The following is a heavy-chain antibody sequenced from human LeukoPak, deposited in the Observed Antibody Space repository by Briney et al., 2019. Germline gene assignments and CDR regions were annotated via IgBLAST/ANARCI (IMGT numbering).Heavy chain of an antibody. V-gene: IGHV4-39*01. Sequence: SETLSLTCTVSGGSTGTNTYYWGWIRQPPGKGLEWIGSIYYSGRTYYNPSLKSRVTISVDTSKNQFSLNLSSVIATDTAVYYCARSPRVATILGPAYVFDLWGQGTLVPVSS. CDR2: IYYSGRT. CDR3: ARSPRVATILGPAYVFDL. J-gene: IGHJ3*01. CDR1: GGSTGTNTYY. D-gene: IGHD5-12*01.